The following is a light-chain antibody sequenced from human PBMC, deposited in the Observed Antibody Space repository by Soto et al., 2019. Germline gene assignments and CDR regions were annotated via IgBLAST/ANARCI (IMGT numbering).Light chain of an antibody. CDR1: RTPRTF. V-gene: IGKV1-39*01. Sequence: DIQMTQSPSSLSASVGDRVTITCRASRTPRTFLNWYQQKPGKAPKLLIYATSTLQSGVPSRFSGRDSGADFTLTINNLQPEDFATYYCQQPPYTFGPGTKVDIK. CDR3: QQPPYT. J-gene: IGKJ3*01. CDR2: ATS.